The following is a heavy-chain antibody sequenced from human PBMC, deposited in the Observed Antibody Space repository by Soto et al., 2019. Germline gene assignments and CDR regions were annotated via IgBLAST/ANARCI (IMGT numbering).Heavy chain of an antibody. V-gene: IGHV4-31*03. D-gene: IGHD4-17*01. Sequence: PSETLSLTCTVSGGSISSGGYYWSWIRQHPGKGLEWIGYIYYSGSTYYNPSLKSRVTISVDTSKNQFSLKLSSVTAADTAVYYCATLHFYGDYYFDYWGQGTLVTVSS. CDR1: GGSISSGGYY. CDR3: ATLHFYGDYYFDY. CDR2: IYYSGST. J-gene: IGHJ4*02.